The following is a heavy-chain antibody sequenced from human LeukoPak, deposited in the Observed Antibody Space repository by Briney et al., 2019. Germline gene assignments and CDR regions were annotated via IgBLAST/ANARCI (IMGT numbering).Heavy chain of an antibody. CDR3: ARDRDSSSWPLTLGY. CDR1: GGSISSSSYY. D-gene: IGHD6-13*01. CDR2: IYYSGST. Sequence: SETLSLTCTVSGGSISSSSYYWGWIRQPPGKGLEWIGSIYYSGSTYYNPSLKSRVTISVDTSKNQFSLKLSSVTAADTAVYYCARDRDSSSWPLTLGYWGQGTLVTVSS. V-gene: IGHV4-39*07. J-gene: IGHJ4*02.